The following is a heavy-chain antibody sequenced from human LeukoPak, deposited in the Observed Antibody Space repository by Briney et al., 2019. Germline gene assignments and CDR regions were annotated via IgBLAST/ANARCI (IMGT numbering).Heavy chain of an antibody. Sequence: SQTLSLTCAISGDSVSSNSPAWNWIRQSPSRGVEWLGRTYYRSQWYNDYAVSVKSRITINPDTSKNQFSLQRNSVTPEDTAVYYCARPLTTGTGKIDYWGQGTLVTVSS. V-gene: IGHV6-1*01. CDR1: GDSVSSNSPA. J-gene: IGHJ4*02. CDR3: ARPLTTGTGKIDY. CDR2: TYYRSQWYN. D-gene: IGHD1-1*01.